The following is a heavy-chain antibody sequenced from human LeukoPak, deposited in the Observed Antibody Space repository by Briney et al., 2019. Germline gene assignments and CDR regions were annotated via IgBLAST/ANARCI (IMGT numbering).Heavy chain of an antibody. CDR1: GFTFSSYG. D-gene: IGHD3-10*01. CDR3: AKDRRRYYYGSGSYYNPLDY. V-gene: IGHV3-30*02. J-gene: IGHJ4*02. CDR2: IRYDGSNK. Sequence: GSLRLSCAASGFTFSSYGMHWVRQAPGKGLEWVAFIRYDGSNKYYADSVKGRFTISRDNSKNTLYLQMNSLRAEDTAVYYCAKDRRRYYYGSGSYYNPLDYWGQGTLVTVSS.